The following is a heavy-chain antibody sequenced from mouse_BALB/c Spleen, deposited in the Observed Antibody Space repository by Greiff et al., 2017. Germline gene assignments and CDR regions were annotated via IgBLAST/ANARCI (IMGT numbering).Heavy chain of an antibody. Sequence: VQLKQSGTVLARPGASVKMSCKASGYTFTSYWMHWVKQRPGQGLEWIGAIYPGNSDTSYNQKFKGKAKLTAVTSTSTAYMELSSLTNEDSAVYYCTKITTVVATDYWGQGTTLTVSS. CDR3: TKITTVVATDY. J-gene: IGHJ2*01. V-gene: IGHV1-5*01. CDR1: GYTFTSYW. D-gene: IGHD1-1*01. CDR2: IYPGNSDT.